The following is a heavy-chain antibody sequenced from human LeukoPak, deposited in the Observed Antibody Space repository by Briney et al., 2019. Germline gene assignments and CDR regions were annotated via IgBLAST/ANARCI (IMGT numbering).Heavy chain of an antibody. CDR1: GYTFTGYY. J-gene: IGHJ4*02. D-gene: IGHD3-22*01. CDR3: ARSAMIVVAPFAY. CDR2: INPNSGGT. V-gene: IGHV1-2*02. Sequence: ASVKVSCKASGYTFTGYYMHWVRQAPGQGLEWMGWINPNSGGTNYAQKFQGRVTMTRDTSISTAYMELSRLRSDDTAVYYCARSAMIVVAPFAYWGQGTLVTVSS.